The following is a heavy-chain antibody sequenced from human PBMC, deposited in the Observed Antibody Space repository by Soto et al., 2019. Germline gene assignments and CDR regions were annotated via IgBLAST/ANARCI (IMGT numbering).Heavy chain of an antibody. CDR2: IMRILDIS. J-gene: IGHJ3*02. V-gene: IGHV1-69*04. CDR3: ARATNAVCSESAFEI. D-gene: IGHD2-8*01. Sequence: QVQLVQPGAEVKKPGSSVKVSCQVSGDTFTTYGITWVRQAPGQGLAWVGRIMRILDISDYAQKYQGRVSITANRSTNTVYMELSSLVSAYPAVYYCARATNAVCSESAFEIWCGGTMVTVSS. CDR1: GDTFTTYG.